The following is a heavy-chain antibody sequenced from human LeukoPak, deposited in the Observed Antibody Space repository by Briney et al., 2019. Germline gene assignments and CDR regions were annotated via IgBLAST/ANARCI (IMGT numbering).Heavy chain of an antibody. D-gene: IGHD3-22*01. Sequence: SETLSLTCAVYGGSISNYYWSWIRQPPGKGLEWIGYIYTSGSTNYNPSLKSRVTISEDTSKNQFSLKLRSVTAADTAVYYCARLEGPYYYDRSGFDYWGQGTLVTVSS. CDR3: ARLEGPYYYDRSGFDY. CDR1: GGSISNYY. J-gene: IGHJ4*02. CDR2: IYTSGST. V-gene: IGHV4-4*09.